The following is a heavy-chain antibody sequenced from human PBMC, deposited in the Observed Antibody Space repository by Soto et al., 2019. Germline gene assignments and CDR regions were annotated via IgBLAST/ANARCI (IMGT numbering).Heavy chain of an antibody. Sequence: PSETLSLTCTVSGGSISGYYWSWIRQPAGKGLEWIGRVYPSGSTNYNPSLKSRVTMSVDTSKNQFSLKLSSVTAADTAFYFCARNSDSGSYYDPNWFDPWGQGTLVTVSS. V-gene: IGHV4-4*07. J-gene: IGHJ5*02. CDR2: VYPSGST. CDR1: GGSISGYY. CDR3: ARNSDSGSYYDPNWFDP. D-gene: IGHD1-26*01.